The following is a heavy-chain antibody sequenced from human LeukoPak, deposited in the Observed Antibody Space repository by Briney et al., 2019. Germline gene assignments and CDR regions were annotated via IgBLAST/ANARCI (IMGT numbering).Heavy chain of an antibody. CDR1: GFTFSSYS. J-gene: IGHJ4*02. CDR2: ISSSSSYI. V-gene: IGHV3-21*01. CDR3: ARKDCSGGSCNSDY. D-gene: IGHD2-15*01. Sequence: GGSLRLSCAASGFTFSSYSMHWVRQAPGKGLEWVSSISSSSSYIYYADSVKGRFTISRDNAKNSLYLQMNSLRAEDTAVYYCARKDCSGGSCNSDYWGQGTLVTVSS.